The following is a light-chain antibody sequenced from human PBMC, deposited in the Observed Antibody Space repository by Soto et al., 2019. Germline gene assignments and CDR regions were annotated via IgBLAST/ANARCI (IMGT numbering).Light chain of an antibody. J-gene: IGKJ4*01. CDR2: GAS. Sequence: EIVMTQSPATLSVSPGERATLSCRASQSVSSNFAWYQQKPGQDPRLLIYGASTRATGIPARFSGSGSGTEFTLTISSLQSEDFAVYYCQQYNNWPLTFGGGTKVEIK. CDR1: QSVSSN. V-gene: IGKV3D-15*01. CDR3: QQYNNWPLT.